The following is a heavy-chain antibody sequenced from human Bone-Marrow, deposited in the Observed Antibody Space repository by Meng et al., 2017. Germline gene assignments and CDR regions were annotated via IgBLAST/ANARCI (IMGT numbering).Heavy chain of an antibody. CDR2: IIPIFGTA. J-gene: IGHJ4*02. V-gene: IGHV1-69*06. CDR3: ARGGYSYGLVGIFDY. CDR1: GGTCSSYG. D-gene: IGHD5-18*01. Sequence: QGQRVQSGAEGKKPGVSAKVSCKASGGTCSSYGISWVRQAPGQGLEWMGGIIPIFGTANYAQKFQGRVTITADKSTSTAYMELSSLRSEDTAVYYCARGGYSYGLVGIFDYWGQGTLVTVSS.